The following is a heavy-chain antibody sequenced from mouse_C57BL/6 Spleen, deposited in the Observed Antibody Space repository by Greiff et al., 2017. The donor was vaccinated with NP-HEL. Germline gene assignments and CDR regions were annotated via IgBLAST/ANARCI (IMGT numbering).Heavy chain of an antibody. J-gene: IGHJ3*01. D-gene: IGHD2-3*01. CDR2: ISSGSSTI. CDR3: ARGGYEWLLREFAY. Sequence: EVQLVESGGGLVKPGGSLKLYCAASGFTFSDYGMHWVRQAPEKGLEWVAYISSGSSTIYYADTVKGRFTISRDNAKNTLFLQMTRLRSEDTAMYFCARGGYEWLLREFAYWGQGTLVTVSA. CDR1: GFTFSDYG. V-gene: IGHV5-17*01.